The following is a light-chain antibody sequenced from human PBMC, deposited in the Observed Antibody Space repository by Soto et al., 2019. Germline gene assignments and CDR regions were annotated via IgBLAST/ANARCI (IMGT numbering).Light chain of an antibody. V-gene: IGLV2-14*03. J-gene: IGLJ1*01. Sequence: LTQPASVSGSPGQSITISCAGTSSDVGGYNYVSWYQQLPGKAPQLVIYDVTHRPSGVSDRFSGSRSGNTASLTISGLQAEDEADYYCPSFTSGSTPYVLGTGTKVTVL. CDR3: PSFTSGSTPYV. CDR1: SSDVGGYNY. CDR2: DVT.